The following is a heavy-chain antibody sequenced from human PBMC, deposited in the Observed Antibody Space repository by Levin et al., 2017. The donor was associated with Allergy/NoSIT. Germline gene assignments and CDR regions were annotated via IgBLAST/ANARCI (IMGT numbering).Heavy chain of an antibody. CDR2: IKQDGSEK. D-gene: IGHD5-12*01. CDR3: AREGVATRLYYHYSGMDV. Sequence: GGSLRLSCAASGFTFSSYWMSWVRQAPGKGLEWVANIKQDGSEKYYVDSVKGRFTISRDNAKNSLYLQMNSLRAEDTAVYYCAREGVATRLYYHYSGMDVWGQGTTVTVSS. CDR1: GFTFSSYW. V-gene: IGHV3-7*01. J-gene: IGHJ6*02.